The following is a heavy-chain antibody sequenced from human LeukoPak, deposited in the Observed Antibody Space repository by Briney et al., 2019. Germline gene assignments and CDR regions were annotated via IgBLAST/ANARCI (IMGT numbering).Heavy chain of an antibody. D-gene: IGHD3-22*01. CDR2: INDSGST. V-gene: IGHV4-34*01. J-gene: IGHJ3*02. CDR3: ARDDYDSSGYYLSSFDI. Sequence: TSETLSLTCAAYGVSFSDYDWSWIRQPPGKGLEWIWEINDSGSTKYNPSLKSRVIITVATSNNNFSLQLSSLTAADSAVYYCARDDYDSSGYYLSSFDIWGQGTMVTVSS. CDR1: GVSFSDYD.